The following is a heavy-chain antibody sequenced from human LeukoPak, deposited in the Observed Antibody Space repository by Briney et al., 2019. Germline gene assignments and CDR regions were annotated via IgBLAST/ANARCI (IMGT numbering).Heavy chain of an antibody. CDR3: ASFIAARPNYYYGMDV. V-gene: IGHV1-46*01. CDR1: GYTFTSYY. Sequence: VASVKVSCKASGYTFTSYYIHWVRQAPGQGLEWMGIINPSGGSTTYAQKFQGRVTMTRDTSTSTVYMELSSLRSEDTAVYYCASFIAARPNYYYGMDVWGQGTTVTVSS. D-gene: IGHD6-6*01. J-gene: IGHJ6*02. CDR2: INPSGGST.